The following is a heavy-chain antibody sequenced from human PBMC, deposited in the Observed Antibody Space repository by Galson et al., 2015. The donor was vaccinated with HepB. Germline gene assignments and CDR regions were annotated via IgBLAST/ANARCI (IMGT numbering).Heavy chain of an antibody. CDR1: GGSISSSSYY. D-gene: IGHD4-23*01. Sequence: LTCTVSGGSISSSSYYWGWIRQPPGKGLEWIGSIYYSGSTYYNPSLKSRVTISVDTSKNQFSLKLSSVTAADTAVYYCARLYGGNSHFDYWGQGTLVTVSS. CDR3: ARLYGGNSHFDY. J-gene: IGHJ4*02. CDR2: IYYSGST. V-gene: IGHV4-39*01.